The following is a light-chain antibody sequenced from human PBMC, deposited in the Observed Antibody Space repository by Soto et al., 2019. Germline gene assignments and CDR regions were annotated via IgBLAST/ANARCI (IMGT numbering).Light chain of an antibody. CDR3: QQNNKWPPVT. J-gene: IGKJ4*01. Sequence: EVVMTQSPATASVFPGEGVTLSCRASQTISTDLAWYQQKPGQAPRLLIYDASTRATGVTGRFSGGGSVTEFTLTISSLQSEDVAFFYCQQNNKWPPVTFSGGTKVEIK. CDR2: DAS. CDR1: QTISTD. V-gene: IGKV3-15*01.